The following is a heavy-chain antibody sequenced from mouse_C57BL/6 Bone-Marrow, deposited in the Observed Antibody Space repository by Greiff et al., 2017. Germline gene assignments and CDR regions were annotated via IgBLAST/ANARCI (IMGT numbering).Heavy chain of an antibody. CDR1: GYTFTSYW. CDR3: ARRYGSRAYYFDY. CDR2: IYPSDSET. J-gene: IGHJ2*01. Sequence: QVQLQQPGAELVRPGSSVKLSCKASGYTFTSYWMDWVKQRPGQGLEWIGNIYPSDSETHYNQKFKDKATLTVAKSSSTAYMQLSSLTSEDSAVYYCARRYGSRAYYFDYWGQGTTLTVSS. V-gene: IGHV1-61*01. D-gene: IGHD1-1*01.